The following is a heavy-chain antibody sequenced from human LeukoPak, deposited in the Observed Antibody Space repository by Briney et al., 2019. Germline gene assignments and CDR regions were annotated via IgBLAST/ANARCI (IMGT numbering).Heavy chain of an antibody. J-gene: IGHJ4*02. CDR2: IYYTGST. Sequence: SETLSLTCTVSGGSIGSDYWSWIRQPPGKGLEWIGYIYYTGSTNYNPSLKSRVSISVDTSKNQFSLRLSSVTAADTAVYYCARLTYSGYLDYWGQGTLVTVSS. D-gene: IGHD5-12*01. CDR3: ARLTYSGYLDY. CDR1: GGSIGSDY. V-gene: IGHV4-59*08.